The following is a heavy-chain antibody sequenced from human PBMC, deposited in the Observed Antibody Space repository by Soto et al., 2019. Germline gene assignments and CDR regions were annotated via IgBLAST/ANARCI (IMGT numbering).Heavy chain of an antibody. J-gene: IGHJ6*02. V-gene: IGHV1-69*08. CDR1: GGTFSSYT. Sequence: QVQLVQSGAEVKKPGSSVKVSCKASGGTFSSYTISWVRQAPGQGLEWMGRIIPILGIANYAQKFQGRVTITADKSTSTAYMELSSLRSEDMAVYYCARDQPPGYYYGMDVWGQGTTVTVSS. CDR2: IIPILGIA. CDR3: ARDQPPGYYYGMDV.